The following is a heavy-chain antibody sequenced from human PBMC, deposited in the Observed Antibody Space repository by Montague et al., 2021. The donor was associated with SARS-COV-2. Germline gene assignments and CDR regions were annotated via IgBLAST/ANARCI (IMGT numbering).Heavy chain of an antibody. V-gene: IGHV4-59*01. CDR3: ARGSIPAPAPLDS. Sequence: SETLSLTCSVSGGSITSYFWNWVRLPPGKGLEWIGYIYYTGSTQYNPSLKSRVAISFDTSKNHFSLKVNSVTAADTAIYYCARGSIPAPAPLDSWGRGTQVTVSS. J-gene: IGHJ5*01. CDR2: IYYTGST. CDR1: GGSITSYF. D-gene: IGHD2-15*01.